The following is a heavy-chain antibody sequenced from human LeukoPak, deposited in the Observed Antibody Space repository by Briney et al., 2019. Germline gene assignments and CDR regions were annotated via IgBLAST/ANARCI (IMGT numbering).Heavy chain of an antibody. CDR1: GFTFSSYA. V-gene: IGHV4-59*01. D-gene: IGHD6-19*01. CDR3: ARDGSGWYGNWFDP. Sequence: GSLRLSCAASGFTFSSYAMHWVRQAPGKGLEWIGYIYYSGSTNYNPSLKSRVTISVDTSKNQFSLKLSSVTAADTAVYYCARDGSGWYGNWFDPWGQGTLVTVSS. CDR2: IYYSGST. J-gene: IGHJ5*02.